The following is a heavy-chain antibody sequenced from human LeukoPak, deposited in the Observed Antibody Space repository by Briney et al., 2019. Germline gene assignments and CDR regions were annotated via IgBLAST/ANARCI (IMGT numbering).Heavy chain of an antibody. CDR3: ARDNVYGSGTEY. CDR2: TSYDESHK. CDR1: GFPYSTNA. V-gene: IGHV3-30-3*01. Sequence: SGGSLRLSRAASGFPYSTNAMHWVRQPPGEGRDGVAVTSYDESHKYYADCVKGRFNISKDTANNTLYLQKNSLRAEDTAVYYRARDNVYGSGTEYWGQGTLVTVSS. J-gene: IGHJ4*02. D-gene: IGHD3-10*01.